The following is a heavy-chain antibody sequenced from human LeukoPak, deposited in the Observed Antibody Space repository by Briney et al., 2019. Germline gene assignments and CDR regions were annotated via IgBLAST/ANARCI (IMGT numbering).Heavy chain of an antibody. J-gene: IGHJ1*01. Sequence: PSETLSLTCAVYGGSFSGYYWSWIRQPPGKGLKWIGEINHSEATDYNPSFKSRVTISVDTSKNQFSLKLSSVTAADTAVYYCAREAQYCSGGSCYGGYFQHWGQGTLVTVSS. V-gene: IGHV4-34*01. D-gene: IGHD2-15*01. CDR3: AREAQYCSGGSCYGGYFQH. CDR1: GGSFSGYY. CDR2: INHSEAT.